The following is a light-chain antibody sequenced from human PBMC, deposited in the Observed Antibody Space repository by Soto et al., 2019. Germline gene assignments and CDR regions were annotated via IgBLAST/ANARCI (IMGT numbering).Light chain of an antibody. J-gene: IGKJ5*01. V-gene: IGKV3-15*01. CDR1: QSVSRY. CDR2: DAS. CDR3: QQYNTWHPIT. Sequence: EIVLTQSPGTLSLSPGERATLSCRASQSVSRYLAWYQQKPGQAPRLLIYDASNRATGIPARFSGSGAGTELTLPISSLQSEDFAVSYCQQYNTWHPITFGQGTRLEIK.